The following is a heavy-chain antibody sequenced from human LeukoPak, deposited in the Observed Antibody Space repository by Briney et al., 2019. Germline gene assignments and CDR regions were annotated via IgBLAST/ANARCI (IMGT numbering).Heavy chain of an antibody. J-gene: IGHJ4*02. D-gene: IGHD4-23*01. CDR3: ARGGRRNSLLDC. V-gene: IGHV4-34*01. Sequence: SETLSLTCAVYGGSFSGYYWSWIRQPPGKGLEWIGEINHSGSTNYNPSLKSRVTISVDTSKNQFSLKLSSVTAADTAVYYCARGGRRNSLLDCWGQGTLVTVSS. CDR1: GGSFSGYY. CDR2: INHSGST.